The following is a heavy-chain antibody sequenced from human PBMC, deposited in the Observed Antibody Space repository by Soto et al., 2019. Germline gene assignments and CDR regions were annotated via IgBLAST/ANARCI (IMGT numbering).Heavy chain of an antibody. J-gene: IGHJ5*02. D-gene: IGHD1-1*01. CDR3: ASHDPGARFDP. Sequence: QVQLVKSGAEVKKPGASVKVSCKAPRYIFTAYFMHWVRQAPGQGLEWMGWINPNNGATHYGLSFQGRVTMTMDTSISTAYMELSSLRSDDTAVYYCASHDPGARFDPWGQGTLVIVSS. CDR1: RYIFTAYF. V-gene: IGHV1-2*02. CDR2: INPNNGAT.